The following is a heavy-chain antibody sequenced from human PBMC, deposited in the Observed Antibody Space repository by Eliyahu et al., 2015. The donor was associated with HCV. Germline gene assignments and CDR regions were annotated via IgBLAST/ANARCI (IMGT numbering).Heavy chain of an antibody. CDR3: ARDQPYYDILTGYYFYDAFDI. J-gene: IGHJ3*02. D-gene: IGHD3-9*01. Sequence: PGRSLRLSCXASGFTFSSYGXHWVRQAPGKGLEWVAVIYYDGSNKYYADSVKGRFTISRDNSKNTLYLQMNSLRAEDTAVYYCARDQPYYDILTGYYFYDAFDIWGQGTMVTVSS. V-gene: IGHV3-33*01. CDR2: IYYDGSNK. CDR1: GFTFSSYG.